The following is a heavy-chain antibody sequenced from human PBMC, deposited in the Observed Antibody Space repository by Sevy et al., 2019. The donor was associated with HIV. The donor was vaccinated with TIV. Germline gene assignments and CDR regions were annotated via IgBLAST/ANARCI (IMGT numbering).Heavy chain of an antibody. CDR2: TYYRSKWYN. D-gene: IGHD2-2*01. Sequence: SQTVSLTCAISGDSVSSNSAAWNWIRQSPSRGLEWLGRTYYRSKWYNDYAVSVKSRITINPDTSKNQFSLQLNSVTPEDTAVYYCARNPPYCTSTSCHFDYWGHGTLVTVSS. J-gene: IGHJ4*01. CDR1: GDSVSSNSAA. CDR3: ARNPPYCTSTSCHFDY. V-gene: IGHV6-1*01.